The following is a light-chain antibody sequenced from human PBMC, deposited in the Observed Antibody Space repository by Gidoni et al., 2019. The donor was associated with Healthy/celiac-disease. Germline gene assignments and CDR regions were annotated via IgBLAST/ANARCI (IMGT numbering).Light chain of an antibody. J-gene: IGKJ2*01. CDR1: QSLLHSNGYNY. CDR2: LGS. CDR3: MQALQTPLYT. V-gene: IGKV2-28*01. Sequence: IVMTQSPLSLPVTPGEPASISCRSSQSLLHSNGYNYLDWYLQKPGQSPQLLIYLGSSRASGVPDRFSVSGSGTDFTLKISRVEAEDVGVYYCMQALQTPLYTFGQGTKLEIK.